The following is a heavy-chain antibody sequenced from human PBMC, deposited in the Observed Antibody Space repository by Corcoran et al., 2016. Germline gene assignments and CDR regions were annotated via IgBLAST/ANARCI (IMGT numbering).Heavy chain of an antibody. CDR1: GYSFTSYW. CDR3: ARQDGSGSLNFYYYYGMDV. Sequence: EVQLVQSGAEVKKPGESLKISCKGSGYSFTSYWIGWVRQMPGKGLEWMGIIYPGDSDTRYSPSFQGQVTISTDKSISTAYLQWSSLKASDTAMYYCARQDGSGSLNFYYYYGMDVWGQGTTVTVSS. D-gene: IGHD3-10*01. V-gene: IGHV5-51*01. CDR2: IYPGDSDT. J-gene: IGHJ6*02.